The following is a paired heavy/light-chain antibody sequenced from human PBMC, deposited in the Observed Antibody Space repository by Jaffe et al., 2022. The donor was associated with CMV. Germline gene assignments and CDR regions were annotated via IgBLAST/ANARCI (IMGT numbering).Heavy chain of an antibody. CDR2: ISSSGRTT. D-gene: IGHD2-15*01. Sequence: QLQLVESGGGLVKPGGSLRLACAASGFTFSDHYMSWIRQAPGKGLEWVSYISSSGRTTDYADSVRGRFTISRDNADNSLYLQMNSLRAEDTAVYYCAREWRYCSGAGCTGALGWGPKPLASYFHAMDVWGQGTAVTVSS. J-gene: IGHJ6*02. V-gene: IGHV3-11*01. CDR3: AREWRYCSGAGCTGALGWGPKPLASYFHAMDV. CDR1: GFTFSDHY.
Light chain of an antibody. CDR2: GAS. CDR1: QSVSGNY. V-gene: IGKV3-20*01. Sequence: EFVLTQSPGTLSLFPGDRATLSCRASQSVSGNYLAWYQQKPGQAPRLLIYGASNRATGIPDRFSGSGSGADFTLTISRLEPEDFAVYYCQLYGDSLRTFGHGTKVEIK. J-gene: IGKJ3*01. CDR3: QLYGDSLRT.